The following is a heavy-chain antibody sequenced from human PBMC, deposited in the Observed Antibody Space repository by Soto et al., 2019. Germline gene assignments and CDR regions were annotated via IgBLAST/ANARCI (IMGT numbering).Heavy chain of an antibody. Sequence: PGESLKISCKGSGYSFTSYWIGWVRQMPGKGLEWMGIIYPGDSDTRYSPSFQGQVTISADKSISTAYLQWSSLKASDTAMYYCARQKKYCSGGSCYSFPTSYYYMDVWGKGTTVTVSS. CDR2: IYPGDSDT. D-gene: IGHD2-15*01. CDR1: GYSFTSYW. J-gene: IGHJ6*03. CDR3: ARQKKYCSGGSCYSFPTSYYYMDV. V-gene: IGHV5-51*01.